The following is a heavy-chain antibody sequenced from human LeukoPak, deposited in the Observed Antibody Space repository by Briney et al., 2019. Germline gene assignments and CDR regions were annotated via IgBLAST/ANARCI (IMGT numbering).Heavy chain of an antibody. D-gene: IGHD6-13*01. V-gene: IGHV4-59*08. CDR3: ARAAAGTVYYYYYMDV. CDR2: IYYSGST. Sequence: SETLSLTCTVSGGSISSYYWSRIRQPPGKGLEWIGYIYYSGSTNYNPSLKSRVTISVDTSKNQFSLKLSSVTAADTAVYYCARAAAGTVYYYYYMDVWGKGTTVTVSS. J-gene: IGHJ6*03. CDR1: GGSISSYY.